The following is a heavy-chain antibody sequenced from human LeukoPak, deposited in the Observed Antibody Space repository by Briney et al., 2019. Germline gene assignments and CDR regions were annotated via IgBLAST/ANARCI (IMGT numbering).Heavy chain of an antibody. CDR3: ARDSLGSSGWSSVDY. D-gene: IGHD6-19*01. V-gene: IGHV4-39*07. CDR1: GGSISSGGYY. Sequence: PSQTLSLTCTVSGGSISSGGYYWSWIRQPPGKGLEWIGSIYYSGSTYYNPSLKSRVTISVDTSKNQFSLKLSSVTAADTAVYYCARDSLGSSGWSSVDYWGQGTLVTVSS. CDR2: IYYSGST. J-gene: IGHJ4*02.